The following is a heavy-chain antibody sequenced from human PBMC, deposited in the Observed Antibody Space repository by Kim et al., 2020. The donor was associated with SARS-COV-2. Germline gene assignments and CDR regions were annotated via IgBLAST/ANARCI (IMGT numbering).Heavy chain of an antibody. D-gene: IGHD6-25*01. CDR3: VRHSGQYFDF. Sequence: GGSLRLSCAASGFSFSSHWMSWVRQAPGKGLEWVANLNEGGSAKFYEDSVKGRFTISRDNSKMSVHLQMDGLRVEDTAVYFCVRHSGQYFDFWGQGTLVTVSP. J-gene: IGHJ4*02. V-gene: IGHV3-7*01. CDR2: LNEGGSAK. CDR1: GFSFSSHW.